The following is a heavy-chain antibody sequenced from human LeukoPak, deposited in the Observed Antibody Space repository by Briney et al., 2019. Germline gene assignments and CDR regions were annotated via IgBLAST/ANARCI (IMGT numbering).Heavy chain of an antibody. CDR2: INPSGGST. CDR1: GYTFTSYY. CDR3: ARNGGEYSSSSSPTEDYYYYGMDV. D-gene: IGHD6-6*01. V-gene: IGHV1-46*01. Sequence: ASVKVSCKASGYTFTSYYMHWVRQAPGQGLEWMGIINPSGGSTSYAQKFQGRVTMTRDTSISTAYMELSRLRSDDTAVYYCARNGGEYSSSSSPTEDYYYYGMDVWGQGTTVTVSS. J-gene: IGHJ6*02.